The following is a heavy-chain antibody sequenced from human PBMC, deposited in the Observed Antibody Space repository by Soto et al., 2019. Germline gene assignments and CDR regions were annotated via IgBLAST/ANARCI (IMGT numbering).Heavy chain of an antibody. CDR3: AKGGAIFGVVIIWEDWFDP. CDR2: ISWNSGSI. V-gene: IGHV3-9*01. D-gene: IGHD3-3*01. Sequence: GGSLRLSCAASGFTFDDYAMHWVRQAPGKGLEWVSGISWNSGSIGYADSVKGRFTISRDNAKNSLYLQMNSLRAEDTALYYCAKGGAIFGVVIIWEDWFDPWGQGTLVTVSS. J-gene: IGHJ5*02. CDR1: GFTFDDYA.